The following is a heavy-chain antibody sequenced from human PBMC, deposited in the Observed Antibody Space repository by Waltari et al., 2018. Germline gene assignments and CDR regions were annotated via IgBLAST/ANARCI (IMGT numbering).Heavy chain of an antibody. J-gene: IGHJ4*02. Sequence: MHWVRQPPGKGLEWVSLIRGDGYSTYYADSVKGRFTISRDNSKNSLYLQMSSLRTEDTALYYCAKDMIGGNEEFDYWGQGTLVTVSS. CDR2: IRGDGYST. D-gene: IGHD1-1*01. CDR3: AKDMIGGNEEFDY. V-gene: IGHV3-43*02.